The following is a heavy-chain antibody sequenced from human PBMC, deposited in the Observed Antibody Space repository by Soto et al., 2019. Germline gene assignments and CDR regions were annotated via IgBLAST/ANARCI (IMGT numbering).Heavy chain of an antibody. Sequence: SETLSLTWAVYGGSFSGYYWSWIRQPPGKGLEWIGYIYYSGSTNYNPSLKSRVTISVDTSKNQFSLKLSSVAAADTAVYYCARRYGGTFDYWGQGTLVNVSS. D-gene: IGHD2-15*01. CDR2: IYYSGST. CDR3: ARRYGGTFDY. J-gene: IGHJ4*02. CDR1: GGSFSGYY. V-gene: IGHV4-59*08.